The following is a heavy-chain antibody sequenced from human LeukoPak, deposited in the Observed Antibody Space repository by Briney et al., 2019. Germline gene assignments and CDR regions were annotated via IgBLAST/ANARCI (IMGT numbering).Heavy chain of an antibody. CDR3: ARASPRSARPFDY. D-gene: IGHD6-6*01. Sequence: SETLSLTCAVYGVSFSGYYWSWIRQPPGKGLEWIGEINHSGSTNYNPSLKSRVTITVDTSKNQFSLKLSSVTAADTAVYYCARASPRSARPFDYWGQGTLVTVSS. V-gene: IGHV4-34*01. CDR2: INHSGST. J-gene: IGHJ4*02. CDR1: GVSFSGYY.